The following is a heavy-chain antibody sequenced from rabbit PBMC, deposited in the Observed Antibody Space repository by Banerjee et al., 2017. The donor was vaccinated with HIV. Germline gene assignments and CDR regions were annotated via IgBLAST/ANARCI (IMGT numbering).Heavy chain of an antibody. Sequence: QEQLVESGGGLVQPEGSLTLTCKASGFTLSSSYYMCWVRQAPGKGLEWIGCIVAGSSGSTYYASWAKGRFTISKTSSTTVTLQMTSLTAADTATYFCARVTAGDGWNFRLWGPGTLVTVS. CDR1: GFTLSSSYY. CDR2: IVAGSSGST. D-gene: IGHD2-1*01. CDR3: ARVTAGDGWNFRL. V-gene: IGHV1S45*01. J-gene: IGHJ4*01.